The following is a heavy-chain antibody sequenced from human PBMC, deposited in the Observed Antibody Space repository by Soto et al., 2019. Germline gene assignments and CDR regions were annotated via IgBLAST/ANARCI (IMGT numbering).Heavy chain of an antibody. Sequence: QVQLVQSGAEVKKPGSSVKVSCKASGGTFSTHAISWVRQAPGQGLEWMGGIIPIFGTANYAQKFQGRVTSTADKSTSTAYMEVRSLRAEDTAVYYCARGWEKVGTTTPFAYWGQGTLVTVSS. J-gene: IGHJ4*02. CDR2: IIPIFGTA. CDR1: GGTFSTHA. D-gene: IGHD1-26*01. CDR3: ARGWEKVGTTTPFAY. V-gene: IGHV1-69*06.